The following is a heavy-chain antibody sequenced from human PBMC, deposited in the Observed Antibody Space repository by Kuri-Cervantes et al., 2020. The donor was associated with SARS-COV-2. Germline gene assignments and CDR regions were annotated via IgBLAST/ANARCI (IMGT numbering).Heavy chain of an antibody. V-gene: IGHV1-69*13. CDR3: ARVRIQVGITGTSNPNRFDP. CDR2: IIPIFGTA. D-gene: IGHD1-7*01. J-gene: IGHJ5*02. Sequence: SVKVSCKASGGTFSSYAISWVRQAPGQGLEWMGGIIPIFGTANYAQKFQGRVTITADESTSTAYMELSSLRSDDTAVYYCARVRIQVGITGTSNPNRFDPWGQGTLVTVSS. CDR1: GGTFSSYA.